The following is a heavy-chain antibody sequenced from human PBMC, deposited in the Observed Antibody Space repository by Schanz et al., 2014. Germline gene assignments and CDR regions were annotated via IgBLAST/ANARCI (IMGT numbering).Heavy chain of an antibody. V-gene: IGHV1-46*03. Sequence: QVQLVQSGVEVKRPGASVRVSCKASGYSFTDYAIHWVRQAPGQGLEWMGKINPSSGTTRIAQNFQGRLTVTRDTSTSTVNMELSSLRSEDTAVYYCARGGFFDSTSFDYWGQGTLVTVSS. J-gene: IGHJ4*02. CDR3: ARGGFFDSTSFDY. D-gene: IGHD2-2*01. CDR1: GYSFTDYA. CDR2: INPSSGTT.